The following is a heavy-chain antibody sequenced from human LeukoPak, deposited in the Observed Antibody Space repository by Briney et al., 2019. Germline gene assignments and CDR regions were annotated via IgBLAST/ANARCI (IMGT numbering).Heavy chain of an antibody. Sequence: PGGSLRLSCAASGFPVSSNYVGWVRGAPGRGLGWVSVIYSGGNTYYEDSVKGRFTISRDTSKNTLYLQMNSLRAEDTAVYYCARVGGYPPTDYWGQGTLVTVSS. CDR3: ARVGGYPPTDY. CDR2: IYSGGNT. CDR1: GFPVSSNY. V-gene: IGHV3-53*01. J-gene: IGHJ4*02. D-gene: IGHD5-12*01.